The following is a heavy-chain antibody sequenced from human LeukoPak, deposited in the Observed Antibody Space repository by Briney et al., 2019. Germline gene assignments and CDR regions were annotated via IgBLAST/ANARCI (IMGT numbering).Heavy chain of an antibody. V-gene: IGHV4-59*08. J-gene: IGHJ4*02. CDR2: IYYSGST. Sequence: SETLSLTCTVSGGSISSYYWSWIWQPPGKGLEWIGHIYYSGSTNYNPSLKSRVTISVDTSKNQFSLKLSSVTAADTAVYYCARLTPITMVRGVRYYFDYWGQGTLVTVSS. CDR3: ARLTPITMVRGVRYYFDY. CDR1: GGSISSYY. D-gene: IGHD3-10*01.